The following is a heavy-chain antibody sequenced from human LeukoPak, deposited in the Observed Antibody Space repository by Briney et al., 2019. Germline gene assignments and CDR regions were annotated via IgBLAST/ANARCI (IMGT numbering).Heavy chain of an antibody. CDR2: ISSSSSDI. J-gene: IGHJ6*02. V-gene: IGHV3-21*01. D-gene: IGHD5-18*01. CDR1: GFTFSSYS. Sequence: GGSLTLSCAASGFTFSSYSMNGLRHAPGKGLEWVSSISSSSSDIYYADSVKGRFTISRDNAKNSLYLQMNSLRAEDTAVYYCARGEEGYTAMVMSRYYYYGMDVWGQGTTVTVSS. CDR3: ARGEEGYTAMVMSRYYYYGMDV.